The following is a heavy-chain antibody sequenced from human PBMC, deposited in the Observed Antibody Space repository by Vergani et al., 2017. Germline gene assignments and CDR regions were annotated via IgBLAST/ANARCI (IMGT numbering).Heavy chain of an antibody. J-gene: IGHJ4*02. CDR3: AGELVGELFDY. CDR2: IKQDGSEK. V-gene: IGHV3-7*04. CDR1: GFTFSSYW. D-gene: IGHD3-10*01. Sequence: EVQLVESGGGLVQPGGSLRLSCAASGFTFSSYWMSWVRQAPGKGVEWVANIKQDGSEKYYVDSVKGRFTISRDNDKNSLYLQMNSLRAEDTAVYYCAGELVGELFDYWGQGTLVTVSS.